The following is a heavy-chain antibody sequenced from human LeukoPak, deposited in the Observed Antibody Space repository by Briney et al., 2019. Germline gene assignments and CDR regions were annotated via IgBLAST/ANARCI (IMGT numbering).Heavy chain of an antibody. CDR3: ARLSGDITFFDL. J-gene: IGHJ4*02. CDR2: IKRDGSVK. CDR1: GFTFSSYW. V-gene: IGHV3-7*01. Sequence: GGSLRLSCAASGFTFSSYWMSWVRQAPGKGLEWVASIKRDGSVKKYVDSVQGRFTVSRDNTKNSLYLQMNSLRADDTAVYYCARLSGDITFFDLWGQGTVVTVSS. D-gene: IGHD1-26*01.